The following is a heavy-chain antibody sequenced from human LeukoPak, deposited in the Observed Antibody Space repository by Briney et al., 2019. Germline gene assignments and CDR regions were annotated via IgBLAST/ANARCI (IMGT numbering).Heavy chain of an antibody. CDR3: ARDHGGSSLGWFDP. D-gene: IGHD1-26*01. Sequence: SETLSLTCTVSGGSISSYYWSWIRQPPGKGLEWIGYIYYSGSTNYNPSLKSRVTISVDTFKNQFSLKLSSVTAADTAVYYCARDHGGSSLGWFDPWGQGTLVTVSS. CDR2: IYYSGST. V-gene: IGHV4-59*01. CDR1: GGSISSYY. J-gene: IGHJ5*02.